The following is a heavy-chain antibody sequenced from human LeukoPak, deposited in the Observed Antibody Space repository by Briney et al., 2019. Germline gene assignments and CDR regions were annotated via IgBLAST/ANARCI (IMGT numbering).Heavy chain of an antibody. V-gene: IGHV4-59*01. J-gene: IGHJ4*02. CDR1: GGSISSYY. CDR3: ARGSDYVWGSYRMGD. Sequence: SETLFLTCTVSGGSISSYYWSWIRQPPGKGLEWIGYIYYSGSTNYNPSLESRVTISVDTSKNQFSLKLSSVTAADTAVYYCARGSDYVWGSYRMGDWGQGTLVTVSS. CDR2: IYYSGST. D-gene: IGHD3-16*02.